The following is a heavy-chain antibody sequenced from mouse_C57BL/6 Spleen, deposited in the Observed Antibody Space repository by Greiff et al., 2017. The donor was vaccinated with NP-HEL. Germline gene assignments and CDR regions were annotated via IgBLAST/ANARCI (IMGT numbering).Heavy chain of an antibody. CDR1: GYTFTSYG. CDR2: IYPRSGNT. D-gene: IGHD2-3*01. CDR3: ARGGLLSFMDY. Sequence: QVQLQQSGAELARPGASVKLSCKASGYTFTSYGISWVKQRTGQGLEWIGEIYPRSGNTYYNEKFKGKATLTTDKSSSTAYMELRSLTSEDSAVYFCARGGLLSFMDYWGQGTSVTVSS. J-gene: IGHJ4*01. V-gene: IGHV1-81*01.